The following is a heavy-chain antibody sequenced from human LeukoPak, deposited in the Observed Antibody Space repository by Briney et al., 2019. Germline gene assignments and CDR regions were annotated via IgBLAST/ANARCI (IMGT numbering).Heavy chain of an antibody. V-gene: IGHV1-58*01. CDR3: ARDQKVGATPYFGMDV. Sequence: ASVKVSCKASGFAFSSSAVQWVRQARGQHLEWIGWIVLGSGNTNYAQKFQGRVTIIADKFTSTAYMELSSLRSEDTAVYFCARDQKVGATPYFGMDVWGQGTTVTVSS. CDR1: GFAFSSSA. J-gene: IGHJ6*02. D-gene: IGHD1-26*01. CDR2: IVLGSGNT.